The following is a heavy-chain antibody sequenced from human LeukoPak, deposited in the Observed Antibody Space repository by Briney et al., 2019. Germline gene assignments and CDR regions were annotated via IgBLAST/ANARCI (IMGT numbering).Heavy chain of an antibody. D-gene: IGHD6-19*01. Sequence: SETLSLTCTVSGGSISSSSYYWGWIRQPPGKGLEWIGSIYYSGSTYYNPSLKSRVTISVDTSKNQFSLKLSSVTAADTAVYYCARSGLPSLGYSSGWLGPLVDAFDIRGQGTMVTVSS. V-gene: IGHV4-39*07. CDR1: GGSISSSSYY. CDR3: ARSGLPSLGYSSGWLGPLVDAFDI. CDR2: IYYSGST. J-gene: IGHJ3*02.